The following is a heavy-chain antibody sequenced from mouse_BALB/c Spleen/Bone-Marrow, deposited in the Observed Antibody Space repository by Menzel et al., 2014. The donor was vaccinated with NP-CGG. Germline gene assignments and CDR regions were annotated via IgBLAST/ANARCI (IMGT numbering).Heavy chain of an antibody. J-gene: IGHJ3*01. CDR1: GFDFSRYW. Sequence: EVHLVESGGGLVQPGGSLKLSCAASGFDFSRYWMTWVRQAPGKGLEWIGEINPASSTINYTPSLKDKFIISRDNAKNTLYLQMSKVRSEDTALYYCAKNYYYGYVAYWGQGTLVTVPA. CDR3: AKNYYYGYVAY. V-gene: IGHV4-1*02. CDR2: INPASSTI. D-gene: IGHD1-2*01.